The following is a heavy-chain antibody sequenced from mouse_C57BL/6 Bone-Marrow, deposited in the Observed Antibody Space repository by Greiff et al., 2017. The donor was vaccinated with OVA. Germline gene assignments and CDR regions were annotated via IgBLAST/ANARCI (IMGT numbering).Heavy chain of an antibody. CDR1: GYSFTGYF. V-gene: IGHV1-20*01. CDR2: INPYNGDT. Sequence: EVQRVESGPELVKPGDSVKISCKASGYSFTGYFMNWVMQSHGKSLEWIGRINPYNGDTFYNQKFKGKATLTVDKSSSTAHMELRSLTSEDSAVYYCAREGGGIYYYGSRLFAYWGQGTLVTVSA. D-gene: IGHD1-1*01. J-gene: IGHJ3*01. CDR3: AREGGGIYYYGSRLFAY.